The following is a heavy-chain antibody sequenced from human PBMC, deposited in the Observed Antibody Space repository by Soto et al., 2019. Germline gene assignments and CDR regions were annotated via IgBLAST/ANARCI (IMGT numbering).Heavy chain of an antibody. CDR2: IIPIFGTA. D-gene: IGHD2-15*01. CDR3: ATSGLDCSGGSCYSGAEYFQH. V-gene: IGHV1-69*05. J-gene: IGHJ1*01. Sequence: KVSCKASGGTFSSYAISWVRQAPGQGLEWMGGIIPIFGTANYAQKLQGRVTMTTDTSTSTAYMELRSLRSDDTAVYYCATSGLDCSGGSCYSGAEYFQHWGQGTLVTVSS. CDR1: GGTFSSYA.